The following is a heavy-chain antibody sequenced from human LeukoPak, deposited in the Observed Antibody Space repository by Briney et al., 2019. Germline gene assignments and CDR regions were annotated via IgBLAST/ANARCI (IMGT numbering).Heavy chain of an antibody. J-gene: IGHJ4*02. D-gene: IGHD6-6*01. CDR3: ARDSSGY. CDR1: GYTFTGYY. Sequence: ASVKVSCKASGYTFTGYYMHWVRQAPGQRLEWMGWINAGNGNTKYSQKFQGRVTITRDTSASTAYMEPSSLRSEDTAVYYCARDSSGYWGQGTLVTVSS. V-gene: IGHV1/OR15-3*02. CDR2: INAGNGNT.